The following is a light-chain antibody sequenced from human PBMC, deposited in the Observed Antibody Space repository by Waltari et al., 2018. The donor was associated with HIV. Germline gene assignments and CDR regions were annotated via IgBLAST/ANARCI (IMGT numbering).Light chain of an antibody. CDR3: GTWDSALSGHYV. J-gene: IGLJ1*01. V-gene: IGLV1-51*01. CDR1: TPNIGNNY. CDR2: DNN. Sequence: QSVLTQPPSVSAAPGQKVTTSCSGDTPNIGNNYVAWYQHVPGTAPKLLIYDNNKRPSGIPDRVSGSKSGTSATLDIAGLQTGDEADYYCGTWDSALSGHYVFGTGTKVTVL.